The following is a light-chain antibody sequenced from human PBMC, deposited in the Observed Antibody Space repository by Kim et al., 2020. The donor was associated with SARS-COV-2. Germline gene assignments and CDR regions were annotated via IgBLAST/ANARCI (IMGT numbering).Light chain of an antibody. CDR3: QQYNKWPPHT. V-gene: IGKV3-15*01. CDR1: QSVSNN. J-gene: IGKJ2*01. CDR2: GAS. Sequence: VSPGERATLSCRASQSVSNNLAWYQQKPGQAPRLLIYGASTRATGIPARFSGSGSGTEFTLTISSLLSEDFAVYYCQQYNKWPPHTFGQGTKLEI.